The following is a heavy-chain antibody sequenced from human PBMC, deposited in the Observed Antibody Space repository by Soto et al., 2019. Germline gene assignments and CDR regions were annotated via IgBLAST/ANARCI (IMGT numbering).Heavy chain of an antibody. J-gene: IGHJ6*02. CDR3: ARERQYYYGSGSSSYGMDV. D-gene: IGHD3-10*01. V-gene: IGHV4-31*03. CDR2: IYYSGST. CDR1: GGSISSDGYY. Sequence: SETLSLTCTVSGGSISSDGYYWSWIRQHPGKGLEWIGYIYYSGSTYYNPSLKSRVTISVDTSKNQFSLKLSSVTAADTAVYYCARERQYYYGSGSSSYGMDVWGQGTTVTVSS.